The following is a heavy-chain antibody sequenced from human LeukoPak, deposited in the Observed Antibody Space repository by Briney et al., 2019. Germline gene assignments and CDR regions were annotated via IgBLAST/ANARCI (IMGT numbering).Heavy chain of an antibody. J-gene: IGHJ6*03. CDR1: GFIFNSYA. V-gene: IGHV3-48*03. CDR2: ISNSAI. CDR3: ARHYRSGWTYYYYYYMDV. D-gene: IGHD6-19*01. Sequence: GGSLRLSCAASGFIFNSYAMNWVRQAPGKGLEWVSYISNSAILYADSVKGRFTISRDNAKNSLYLQMNSLRAEDTAVYYCARHYRSGWTYYYYYYMDVWGKGTMVTVSS.